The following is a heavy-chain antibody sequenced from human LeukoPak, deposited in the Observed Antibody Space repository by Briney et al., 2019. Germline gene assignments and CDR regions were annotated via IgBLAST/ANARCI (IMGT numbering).Heavy chain of an antibody. Sequence: SETLSLTCTVSGGSISSSSYYWGWIRQPPGKGLEWIGRIYTSGSTNYNPSLKSRVTISVDTSKNQFSLKLSSVAAADTAVYYCARVREDIVVVPAAYSYYYYYMDVWGKGTTVTISS. J-gene: IGHJ6*03. D-gene: IGHD2-2*01. CDR2: IYTSGST. V-gene: IGHV4-39*07. CDR3: ARVREDIVVVPAAYSYYYYYMDV. CDR1: GGSISSSSYY.